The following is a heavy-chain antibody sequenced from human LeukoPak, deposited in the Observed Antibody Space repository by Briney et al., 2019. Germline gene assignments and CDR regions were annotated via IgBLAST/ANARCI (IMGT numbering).Heavy chain of an antibody. CDR2: IYTSGST. J-gene: IGHJ6*03. V-gene: IGHV4-61*02. CDR3: ARGGPAATPYYYYYYMDV. D-gene: IGHD2-2*01. Sequence: SETLSLTCTVSGGSISSGSYYWSWIRQPAGKGLEWIGRIYTSGSTNYNPSLKSRVTISVDTSKNQFSLKLSSVTAADTAVYYCARGGPAATPYYYYYYMDVWGKGTSVTVSS. CDR1: GGSISSGSYY.